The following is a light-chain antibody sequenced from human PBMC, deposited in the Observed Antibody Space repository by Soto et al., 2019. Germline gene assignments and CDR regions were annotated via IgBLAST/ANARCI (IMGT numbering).Light chain of an antibody. Sequence: EIVLTQSPGPLSLSPGERATLSCRASQSVSSTSLAWYQQKPGQAPRLLMYGVSSRATGIPDRFSGSGSGTDFTLTINRLEPEDFAVYFGQHYDSSVGTCGQGTKVEIK. CDR1: QSVSSTS. CDR3: QHYDSSVGT. CDR2: GVS. J-gene: IGKJ1*01. V-gene: IGKV3-20*01.